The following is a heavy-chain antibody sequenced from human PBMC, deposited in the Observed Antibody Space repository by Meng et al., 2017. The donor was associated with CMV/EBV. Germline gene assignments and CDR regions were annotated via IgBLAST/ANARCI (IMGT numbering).Heavy chain of an antibody. CDR1: GFTFSSYS. CDR3: ARAGVAYCSSTSCYGYFDY. D-gene: IGHD2-2*01. Sequence: GGSLRLSCAVSGFTFSSYSMNWVRQAPGKGLEWVSSISSSSSYIYYADSVKGRFTISRDNAKNSLYLQMNSLRAEDTAVYYCARAGVAYCSSTSCYGYFDYWGQGTLVTVSS. J-gene: IGHJ4*02. V-gene: IGHV3-21*01. CDR2: ISSSSSYI.